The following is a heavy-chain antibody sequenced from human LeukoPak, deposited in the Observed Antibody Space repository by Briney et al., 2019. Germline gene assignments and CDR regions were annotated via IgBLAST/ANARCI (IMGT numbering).Heavy chain of an antibody. D-gene: IGHD3-22*01. V-gene: IGHV3-66*01. Sequence: GGSLRLSCAASGFTVSSNYMSWVRQAPGKGLEWVSVIYSGGSTYYADSVKGRFTISRDNSKNTLYLQMNSLRAEDTAVYYCARDKYYYDSRQTYYYYYYMDVWGKGTTVTISS. CDR2: IYSGGST. CDR3: ARDKYYYDSRQTYYYYYYMDV. CDR1: GFTVSSNY. J-gene: IGHJ6*03.